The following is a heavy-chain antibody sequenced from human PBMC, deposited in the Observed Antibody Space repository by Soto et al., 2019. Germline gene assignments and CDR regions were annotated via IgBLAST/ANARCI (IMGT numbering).Heavy chain of an antibody. V-gene: IGHV3-30*03. D-gene: IGHD3-22*01. Sequence: GGSLRLSCAASGFTFSHYPMHWVRQAPGKGLEWVAVVSFDGSNKYYRDSVKGRFTISKDNGKNTLYLQMNDLRHEDTAVYYCARDNNYYDSSGSDLDYWGQGTLVTVSS. CDR2: VSFDGSNK. CDR3: ARDNNYYDSSGSDLDY. CDR1: GFTFSHYP. J-gene: IGHJ4*02.